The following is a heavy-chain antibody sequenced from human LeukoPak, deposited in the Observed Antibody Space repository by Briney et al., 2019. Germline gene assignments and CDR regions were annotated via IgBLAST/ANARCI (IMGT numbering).Heavy chain of an antibody. J-gene: IGHJ4*02. CDR2: INPNSGGT. CDR3: ARRGSHCSGSSCYGTFDY. Sequence: GASVKVSCKASGYTFTGYYMHWVRQAPGQGLEWMGWINPNSGGTNYAQKFQGRVIMTRDTSISTAYMELSSLRSDDTAVYYCARRGSHCSGSSCYGTFDYWGQGTLVTVSS. CDR1: GYTFTGYY. D-gene: IGHD2-15*01. V-gene: IGHV1-2*02.